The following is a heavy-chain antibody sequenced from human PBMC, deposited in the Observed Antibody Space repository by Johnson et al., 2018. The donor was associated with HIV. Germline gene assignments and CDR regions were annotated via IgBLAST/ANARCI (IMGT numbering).Heavy chain of an antibody. CDR2: LNSDGSRT. D-gene: IGHD2-21*02. V-gene: IGHV3-74*01. J-gene: IGHJ3*02. CDR1: GFTSDNYG. CDR3: AKDRVVTNDAFDI. Sequence: QLVESGGGVVQPGGSLRLSCVASGFTSDNYGMNWVRQVPGKGLVWVSRLNSDGSRTDYADSVKGRFTISRDNAKNTLYLQMNSLRAEDTAVYYCAKDRVVTNDAFDIWGQETMVTVSS.